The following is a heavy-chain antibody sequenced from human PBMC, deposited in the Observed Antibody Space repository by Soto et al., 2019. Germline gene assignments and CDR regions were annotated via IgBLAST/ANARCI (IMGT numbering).Heavy chain of an antibody. CDR3: AKSGGTSPYYFDY. CDR1: GFTFISYA. Sequence: GVSLRHSCTASGFTFISYAMGWVIQTTGKGLEWVSAISGSGGSTYYADSVKGRFTISRDTSKNTLYLQMNSLRADDTAVYYCAKSGGTSPYYFDYWGRGTLVTGSS. CDR2: ISGSGGST. V-gene: IGHV3-23*01. D-gene: IGHD1-7*01. J-gene: IGHJ4*02.